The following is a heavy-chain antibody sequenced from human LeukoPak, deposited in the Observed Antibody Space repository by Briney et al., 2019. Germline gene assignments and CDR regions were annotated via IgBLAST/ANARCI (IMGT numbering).Heavy chain of an antibody. CDR3: ARVAYDSSGYGEYAFDI. CDR2: IYYSGST. Sequence: SETLSLTCTVSGGSISSYYWSWIRQPPGKGLEWIGYIYYSGSTNYNPSLKSRVTTSVDTSKNQFSLKLSSVTAADTAVYYCARVAYDSSGYGEYAFDIWGQGTMVTVSS. D-gene: IGHD3-22*01. J-gene: IGHJ3*02. CDR1: GGSISSYY. V-gene: IGHV4-59*01.